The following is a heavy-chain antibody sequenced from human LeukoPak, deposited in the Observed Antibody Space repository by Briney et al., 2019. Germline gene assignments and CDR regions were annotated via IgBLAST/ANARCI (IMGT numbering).Heavy chain of an antibody. CDR1: GGTFSSCA. CDR2: IIPIFGTA. D-gene: IGHD2-2*03. Sequence: SVKVSCKASGGTFSSCAISWVRQAPGQGLEWMGGIIPIFGTANYAQKFQGRVTITADESTSTAYMELSSLRSEDTAVYYCARDGYCSSTSCPDQYYYYMDVWGKGTTVTVSS. V-gene: IGHV1-69*13. J-gene: IGHJ6*03. CDR3: ARDGYCSSTSCPDQYYYYMDV.